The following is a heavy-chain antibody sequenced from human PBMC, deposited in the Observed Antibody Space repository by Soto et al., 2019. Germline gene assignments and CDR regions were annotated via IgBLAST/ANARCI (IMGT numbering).Heavy chain of an antibody. J-gene: IGHJ4*02. D-gene: IGHD6-6*01. CDR3: ARDNLEYSSSSYLDY. CDR2: IYYSGST. V-gene: IGHV4-31*03. Sequence: PSETLSLTCTVSGGSISSGGYYWSWIRQHPGKGLEWIGYIYYSGSTYYNPSLKSRVTISVDTSKNQFSLKLSSVTAADTAVYYCARDNLEYSSSSYLDYWGQGTLVTVSS. CDR1: GGSISSGGYY.